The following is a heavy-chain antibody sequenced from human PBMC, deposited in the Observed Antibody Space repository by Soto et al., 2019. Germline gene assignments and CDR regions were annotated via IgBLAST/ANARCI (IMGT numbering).Heavy chain of an antibody. D-gene: IGHD2-15*01. Sequence: QVQLQESGPGLVKPSQTLSLTCTVSGGSISSGDYYWSWIRQPPGKGLEWIGYSYYRGSTYYNPSLKWRVTISVDTSMNQFSLKLSSVTAADTAVYYCARARGARYFDYWGQGTLVTVSS. CDR3: ARARGARYFDY. CDR1: GGSISSGDYY. CDR2: SYYRGST. V-gene: IGHV4-30-4*01. J-gene: IGHJ4*02.